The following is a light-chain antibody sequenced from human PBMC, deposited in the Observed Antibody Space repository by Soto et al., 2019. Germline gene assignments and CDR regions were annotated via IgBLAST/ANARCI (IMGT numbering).Light chain of an antibody. CDR2: EVR. V-gene: IGLV2-14*01. J-gene: IGLJ1*01. CDR3: SSHTTSSPYV. Sequence: QSALTQPASVSGSPGQSITISCTGTSSDVGGYNYVSWYQQHPGKAPKLMIYEVRNRPSGVSHRFSGSKSGNTASLTISGLQAEDEADYYCSSHTTSSPYVFGTGTKVTVL. CDR1: SSDVGGYNY.